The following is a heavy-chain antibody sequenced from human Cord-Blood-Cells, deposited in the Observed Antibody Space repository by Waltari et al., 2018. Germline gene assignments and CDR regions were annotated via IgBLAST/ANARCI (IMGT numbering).Heavy chain of an antibody. J-gene: IGHJ4*02. CDR2: IYTSGST. D-gene: IGHD3-3*01. CDR1: GGSISSGSSY. V-gene: IGHV4-61*09. CDR3: ARRPFWSGYYFDY. Sequence: QVQLQESGPGLVKPSQTLSLTCPVSGGSISSGSSYWSWTRQPAGKGLEWIGYIYTSGSTNYNPSLKSRVTISVDTSKNQFSLKLSSVTAADTAVYYCARRPFWSGYYFDYWGQGTLVTVSS.